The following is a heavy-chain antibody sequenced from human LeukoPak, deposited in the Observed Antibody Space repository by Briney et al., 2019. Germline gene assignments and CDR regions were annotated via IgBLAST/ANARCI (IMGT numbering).Heavy chain of an antibody. D-gene: IGHD4-23*01. CDR3: AGHSTLITPLDY. CDR1: GGSISSYY. CDR2: IYYSGST. Sequence: SETLSLTCTVSGGSISSYYWSWIRQPPGKGLEWIGYIYYSGSTNYNPSLKSRVTLSVDTSQSQFSLKLHSVTAADTAVYYCAGHSTLITPLDYWGQGALVTVSS. J-gene: IGHJ4*02. V-gene: IGHV4-59*08.